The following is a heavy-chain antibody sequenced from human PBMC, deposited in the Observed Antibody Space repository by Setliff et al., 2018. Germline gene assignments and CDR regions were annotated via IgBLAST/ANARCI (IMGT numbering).Heavy chain of an antibody. Sequence: PGGSLRLSCAASGFTFSSYAMSWVRQAPGKGLEWISYIHDSGNPTYYADSVKGRFTVSRDNAKNSLYLQMTSLRAEDTAVYYCAKHGAYNDFLTGYNFYYDMDVWGQGTTVTVSS. V-gene: IGHV3-23*01. CDR1: GFTFSSYA. CDR2: IHDSGNPT. J-gene: IGHJ6*02. CDR3: AKHGAYNDFLTGYNFYYDMDV. D-gene: IGHD3-9*01.